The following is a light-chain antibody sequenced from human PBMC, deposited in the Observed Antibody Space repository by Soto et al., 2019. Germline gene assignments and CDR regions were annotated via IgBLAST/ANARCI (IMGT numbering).Light chain of an antibody. J-gene: IGLJ3*02. V-gene: IGLV2-14*01. CDR1: SSDVGNYNY. Sequence: QAVVTQPASVSGSPGQSITISCTGTSSDVGNYNYVSWYQQHPGKAPKLMIYEVSNRPSGVSNRFSGSKSGNTASLTISGLQAEDDADYYCSSYTSSNTWVFGGGTKLTVL. CDR2: EVS. CDR3: SSYTSSNTWV.